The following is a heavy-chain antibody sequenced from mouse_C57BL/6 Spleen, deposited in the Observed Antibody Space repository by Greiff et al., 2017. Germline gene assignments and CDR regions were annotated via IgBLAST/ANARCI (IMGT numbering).Heavy chain of an antibody. D-gene: IGHD1-1*01. V-gene: IGHV1-7*01. CDR3: ARLNYYSSSPFAY. Sequence: QVQLQQSGAELAKPGASVKLSCKASGYTFTSYWMHWVKRRPGQGLEWIGYINPSSGYTKYNQKFKDKATLTADKSSSTAYMQLSSLTYEDSAVYYCARLNYYSSSPFAYWGQGTLVTVSA. J-gene: IGHJ3*01. CDR1: GYTFTSYW. CDR2: INPSSGYT.